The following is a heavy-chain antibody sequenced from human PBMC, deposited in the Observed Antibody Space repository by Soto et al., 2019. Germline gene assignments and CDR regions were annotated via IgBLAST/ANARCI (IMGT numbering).Heavy chain of an antibody. CDR3: TTGPYYDSSGYTDAFDI. CDR2: IKSKTDGGTT. CDR1: GFTFSNAW. V-gene: IGHV3-15*07. D-gene: IGHD3-22*01. Sequence: GGSLRLSCAASGFTFSNAWMNWVRQAPGKGLEWVGRIKSKTDGGTTDYAAPVKGRFTISRDDSKNTLYLQMNSLKTEDTAVYYCTTGPYYDSSGYTDAFDIWGQGTMVTVSS. J-gene: IGHJ3*02.